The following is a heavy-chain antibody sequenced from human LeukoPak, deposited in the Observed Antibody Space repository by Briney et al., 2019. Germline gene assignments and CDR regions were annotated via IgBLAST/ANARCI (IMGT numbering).Heavy chain of an antibody. CDR2: ISAISNTM. Sequence: PGGSLRLSCAASGFTFYSDSMNWGRQAPGEGLEWGSYISAISNTMYYADSVKGRFTISRDNAKSSLFLQMNSLRAEDTAVYYCASLTTVNPPGYFDYWGQGTLVIVSS. D-gene: IGHD4-17*01. J-gene: IGHJ4*02. CDR1: GFTFYSDS. CDR3: ASLTTVNPPGYFDY. V-gene: IGHV3-48*01.